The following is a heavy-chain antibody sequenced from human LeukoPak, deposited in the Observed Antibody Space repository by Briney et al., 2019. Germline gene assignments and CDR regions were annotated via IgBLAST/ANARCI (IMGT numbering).Heavy chain of an antibody. CDR1: GGSITSYY. D-gene: IGHD3-10*01. CDR2: FYYSGST. J-gene: IGHJ6*02. CDR3: ARWGYGSGSYWLPYYYYGMDV. Sequence: SETLSLTCTVSGGSITSYYWSWIRQPPGKGLEWIGYFYYSGSTNYNPSLKSRITISVDTSKNQFSLKLSSVTAADTAVYYCARWGYGSGSYWLPYYYYGMDVWGQGTTVTVSS. V-gene: IGHV4-59*12.